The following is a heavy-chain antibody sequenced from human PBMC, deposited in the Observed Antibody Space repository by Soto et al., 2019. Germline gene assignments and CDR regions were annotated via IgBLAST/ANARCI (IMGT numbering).Heavy chain of an antibody. CDR1: GGSITDNY. D-gene: IGHD3-3*01. J-gene: IGHJ5*02. CDR3: ARALDYDFGGGRNWFDP. V-gene: IGHV4-59*01. Sequence: QVQLQQSGPGLLKPSETLSLTCSVSGGSITDNYWTWIRQSPGKGLEWVGYIYYTGITNYNPSLKRRVTISLDRSKNQFSPKLDSLTAADTAVYYCARALDYDFGGGRNWFDPWGQGTLVTVSS. CDR2: IYYTGIT.